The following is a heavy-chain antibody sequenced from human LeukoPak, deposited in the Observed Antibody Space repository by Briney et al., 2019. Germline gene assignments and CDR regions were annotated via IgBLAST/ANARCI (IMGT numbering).Heavy chain of an antibody. CDR2: IIPILGMA. CDR3: AREPSNYYYYGMDV. Sequence: GASVKVSCKASGGTFSSYAISWVRQAPGQGLEWMGRIIPILGMANYAQKFQGRVTITADKSTSTAYMELSSLRSEDTAVYYCAREPSNYYYYGMDVWGQGTTVTVSS. V-gene: IGHV1-69*04. CDR1: GGTFSSYA. J-gene: IGHJ6*02.